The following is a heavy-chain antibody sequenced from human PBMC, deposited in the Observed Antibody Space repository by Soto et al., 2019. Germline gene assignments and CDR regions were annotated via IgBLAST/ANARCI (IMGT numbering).Heavy chain of an antibody. CDR2: ISSSGSII. CDR1: GFIFGSYE. D-gene: IGHD6-13*01. CDR3: ARDAASPPTYSSSWRSGGWFDP. J-gene: IGHJ5*02. Sequence: EVQLVESGGGLVQPGGSLRLSCAASGFIFGSYEMNWVRQAPGKGLEWVSYISSSGSIIYYADSVKGRFTISRDNAKNSLYLQMNSLRAEDTAVYYCARDAASPPTYSSSWRSGGWFDPWGQGTLVTVSS. V-gene: IGHV3-48*03.